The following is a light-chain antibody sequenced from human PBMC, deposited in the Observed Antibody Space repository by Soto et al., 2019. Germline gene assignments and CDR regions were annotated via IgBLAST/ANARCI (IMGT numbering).Light chain of an antibody. CDR1: QSVSSY. J-gene: IGKJ1*01. Sequence: EIVLTQSPATLSLSPGERATLSCRASQSVSSYLAWYQQKPGQAPRLLIHDASNRATGIPARFSGSGSGTDFTLTISSLEPEDFPVYYCHQRSNWPATFGQGTKLEIK. CDR2: DAS. CDR3: HQRSNWPAT. V-gene: IGKV3-11*01.